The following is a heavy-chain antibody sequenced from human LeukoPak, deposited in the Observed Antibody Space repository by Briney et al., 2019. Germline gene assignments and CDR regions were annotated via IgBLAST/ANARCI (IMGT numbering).Heavy chain of an antibody. CDR2: IKQDGGEK. CDR3: ARDRKVRGVIIPDY. CDR1: GFNFSSYW. D-gene: IGHD3-10*01. V-gene: IGHV3-7*03. Sequence: GGSLRLSCAASGFNFSSYWMNWVRQAPGKGLEWVANIKQDGGEKYYVDSVKDRFTISRDNAKKSVILQMNSLRVEDTAVYYCARDRKVRGVIIPDYWGQGTLVTVSS. J-gene: IGHJ4*02.